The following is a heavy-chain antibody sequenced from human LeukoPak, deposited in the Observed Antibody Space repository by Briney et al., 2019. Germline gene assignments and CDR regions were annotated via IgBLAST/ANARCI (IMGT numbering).Heavy chain of an antibody. V-gene: IGHV3-33*01. CDR1: GFTFSSYG. J-gene: IGHJ6*02. CDR3: ARGPMVRGVITHGYYYYGMDV. Sequence: GGSLRLSCAASGFTFSSYGMHWVRQAPGKRLEWVAVIWYDGSNKYYADSVKGRFTISRDNSKNTLYLQMNSLRAEDTAVYYCARGPMVRGVITHGYYYYGMDVWGQGTTVTVSS. CDR2: IWYDGSNK. D-gene: IGHD3-10*01.